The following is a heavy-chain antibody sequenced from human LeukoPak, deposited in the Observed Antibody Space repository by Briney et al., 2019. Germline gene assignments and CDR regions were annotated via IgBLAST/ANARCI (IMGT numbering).Heavy chain of an antibody. Sequence: SVKVSCKASGGTFNSYAISWVRQAPGQGLEWMGGIIPIFGTANYAQKFQGRVTITTDESTSTAYMEVSSLRSEDTAVYYCVRKRSVAQGPGAYYYYMDVWGKGTTVTVSS. V-gene: IGHV1-69*05. J-gene: IGHJ6*03. CDR2: IIPIFGTA. D-gene: IGHD5-12*01. CDR1: GGTFNSYA. CDR3: VRKRSVAQGPGAYYYYMDV.